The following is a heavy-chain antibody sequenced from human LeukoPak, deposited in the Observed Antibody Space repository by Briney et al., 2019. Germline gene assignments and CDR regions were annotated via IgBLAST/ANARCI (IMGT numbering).Heavy chain of an antibody. CDR3: ARAGGSIKPFDY. CDR1: GFTVSSNY. CDR2: IYSGGTT. V-gene: IGHV3-53*01. Sequence: GGSLRLSCAASGFTVSSNYMNWVRQAPGKGLEWVSVIYSGGTTYYADSVRGRFTISRDNSKNTLYLQMNSLRAEDSAVYYCARAGGSIKPFDYWGQGTLVTVSS. J-gene: IGHJ4*02. D-gene: IGHD2-2*01.